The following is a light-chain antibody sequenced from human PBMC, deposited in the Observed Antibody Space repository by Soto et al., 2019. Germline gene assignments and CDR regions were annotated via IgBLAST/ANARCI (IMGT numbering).Light chain of an antibody. Sequence: QSVLTQPRSVSAAPGQKVTISCSGSNSNIGSNSVSWYQQLPGTAPKLLIYDNDKRPSEIPDRFSGSRSGTSATLGIAGLQTGDEADYYCGTWDSSLDAGVFGGGTKVTVL. V-gene: IGLV1-51*01. CDR3: GTWDSSLDAGV. J-gene: IGLJ2*01. CDR1: NSNIGSNS. CDR2: DND.